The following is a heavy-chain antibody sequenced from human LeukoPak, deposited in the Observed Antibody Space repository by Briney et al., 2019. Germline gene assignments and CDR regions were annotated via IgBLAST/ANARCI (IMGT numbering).Heavy chain of an antibody. D-gene: IGHD6-6*01. CDR1: GGSISSYY. CDR2: IYYSGST. V-gene: IGHV4-59*12. J-gene: IGHJ5*02. Sequence: SETLSLTCTVSGGSISSYYWSWIRQPPGKGLEWIGYIYYSGSTNYNSSLKSRVTILVDMSKNQFSLKLSSVTAADTAVYYCARGSSNVAARNNWFDPWGQGTLVTVSS. CDR3: ARGSSNVAARNNWFDP.